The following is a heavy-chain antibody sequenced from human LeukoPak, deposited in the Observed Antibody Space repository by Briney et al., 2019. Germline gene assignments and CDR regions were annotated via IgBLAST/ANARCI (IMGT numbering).Heavy chain of an antibody. D-gene: IGHD5-18*01. CDR3: ARDPHGYWWFDP. CDR1: GFTFSNYW. Sequence: GGSLRLSCAASGFTFSNYWMHWVRQAPGKGLVWVSRINSDGSSTTYADSVKGRFTISRDNAKNTLYLQMNSLRAEDTAVYYCARDPHGYWWFDPWGRGTLVTVSS. V-gene: IGHV3-74*03. CDR2: INSDGSST. J-gene: IGHJ5*02.